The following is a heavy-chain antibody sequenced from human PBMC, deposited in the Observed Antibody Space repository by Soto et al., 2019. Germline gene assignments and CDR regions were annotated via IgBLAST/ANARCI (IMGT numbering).Heavy chain of an antibody. CDR2: IKQDGSDK. Sequence: GGYLRLSCTASGFTFRSYWMTWVRQAPGKGLERVANIKQDGSDKYYVDSVKGRFTISRDNAKNSLFLQMSSLRAEDTAVYYYARVASSSLADRPLAYWGQGTLVTVSS. J-gene: IGHJ4*02. D-gene: IGHD6-6*01. CDR1: GFTFRSYW. CDR3: ARVASSSLADRPLAY. V-gene: IGHV3-7*01.